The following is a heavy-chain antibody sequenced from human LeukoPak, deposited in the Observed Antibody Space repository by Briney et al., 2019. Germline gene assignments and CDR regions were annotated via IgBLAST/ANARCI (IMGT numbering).Heavy chain of an antibody. J-gene: IGHJ6*02. CDR1: GFTFSSYA. CDR3: ARGIAGYYYYGMDV. V-gene: IGHV3-30-3*01. CDR2: ISYDGSSR. Sequence: GRSLRLSRAASGFTFSSYAMHWVRQAPGKGLEWVAVISYDGSSRYYAGSVKGRFTISRDNSKNTLYLQMNSLRAEDTAVYYCARGIAGYYYYGMDVWGQGTTVTVSS. D-gene: IGHD6-13*01.